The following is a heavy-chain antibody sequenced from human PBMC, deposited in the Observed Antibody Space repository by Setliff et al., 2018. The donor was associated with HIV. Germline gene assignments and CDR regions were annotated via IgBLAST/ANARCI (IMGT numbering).Heavy chain of an antibody. V-gene: IGHV3-48*01. CDR3: ASRSDY. Sequence: PGGSLRLSCAASGFTFSTYSMNWVRQAPGKGLEWISYISSSSSTIYYADSVKGRFTITRDNAKNSLYLQMNSLRADDTAVYYCASRSDYWGQGTRVTVSS. CDR2: ISSSSSTI. J-gene: IGHJ4*02. CDR1: GFTFSTYS.